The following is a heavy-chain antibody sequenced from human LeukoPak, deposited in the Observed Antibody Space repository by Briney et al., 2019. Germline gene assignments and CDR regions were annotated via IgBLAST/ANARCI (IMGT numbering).Heavy chain of an antibody. CDR3: ARGKRASYYYYYGMDV. J-gene: IGHJ6*02. V-gene: IGHV4-34*01. Sequence: SGTLSLTCAVYGGSFGGYYWSWICQPPGKGLEWIGEINHSGSTNYNPSLKSRVTISVDTSKNQFSLKLSSVTAADTAVYYCARGKRASYYYYYGMDVWGQGTTVTVSS. CDR1: GGSFGGYY. CDR2: INHSGST.